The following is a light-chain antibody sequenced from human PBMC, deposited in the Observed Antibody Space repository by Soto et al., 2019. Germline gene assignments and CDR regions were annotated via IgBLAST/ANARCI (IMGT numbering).Light chain of an antibody. Sequence: IVLTQAPAPLSVSPGERATLSCRASQSVSSNLACYQQKPRQAPRLLIYGASTRATGIPARFSGSGSGTAFTLTISSLQSPDFAVYYCQQYNNWSPWTFGQGTKVDIK. CDR3: QQYNNWSPWT. J-gene: IGKJ1*01. CDR2: GAS. V-gene: IGKV3-15*01. CDR1: QSVSSN.